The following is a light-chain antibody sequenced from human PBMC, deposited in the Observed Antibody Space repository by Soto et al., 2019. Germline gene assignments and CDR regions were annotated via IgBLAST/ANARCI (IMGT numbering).Light chain of an antibody. CDR2: AAS. V-gene: IGKV1-39*01. J-gene: IGKJ4*01. CDR3: QQEA. Sequence: DIQMTQSPSSLSASVGDRVTITCRASQSISSYLNWYQQKPGKAPKLLIYAASSLQSGVPSRFSGSGSGTDFTLTISSLQPEYFATYYCQQEAFGGGTKVEIK. CDR1: QSISSY.